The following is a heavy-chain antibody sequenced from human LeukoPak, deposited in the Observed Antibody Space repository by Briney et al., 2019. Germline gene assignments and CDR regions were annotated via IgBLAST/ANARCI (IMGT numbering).Heavy chain of an antibody. D-gene: IGHD2-2*01. V-gene: IGHV2-5*01. CDR1: GFSLSTSGVG. Sequence: GSGPTLVKPTQTLTLTCTFSGFSLSTSGVGVGWIRQPPGKALEWLALIYWSDDKRYSPSLKSRLTITKDTSKNQVVLTMTNMDPVDTATYHCAHRPASTINFDFWGQGTLVTVSS. CDR2: IYWSDDK. J-gene: IGHJ4*02. CDR3: AHRPASTINFDF.